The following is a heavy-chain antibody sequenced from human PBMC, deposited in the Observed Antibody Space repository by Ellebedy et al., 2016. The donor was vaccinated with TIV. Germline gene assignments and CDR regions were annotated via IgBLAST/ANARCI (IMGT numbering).Heavy chain of an antibody. CDR1: GGSLTTGDFS. J-gene: IGHJ5*02. V-gene: IGHV4-30-2*01. CDR2: IYHTGAT. D-gene: IGHD1/OR15-1a*01. Sequence: SETLSLTXDVSGGSLTTGDFSWSWIRQAPGKGLEWISYIYHTGATYYNPSLKSRLTISVDRPKNRFSLKVKSVTAADTAVYYWARLWVSRGPMWNSRFDPWGQGTLVTVSS. CDR3: ARLWVSRGPMWNSRFDP.